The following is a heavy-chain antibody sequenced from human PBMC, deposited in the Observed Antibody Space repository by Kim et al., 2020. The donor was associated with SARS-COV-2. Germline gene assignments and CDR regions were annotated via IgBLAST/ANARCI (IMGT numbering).Heavy chain of an antibody. CDR3: ARDRGGSYYYYYGMDV. Sequence: VRFTISRDNSKNTLYLQMKSLRAEDTAVYYCARDRGGSYYYYYGMDVWGQGTTVTVSS. J-gene: IGHJ6*02. V-gene: IGHV3-30*01. D-gene: IGHD1-26*01.